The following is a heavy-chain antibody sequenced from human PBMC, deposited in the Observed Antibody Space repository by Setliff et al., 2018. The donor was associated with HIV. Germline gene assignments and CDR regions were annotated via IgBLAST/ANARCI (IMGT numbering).Heavy chain of an antibody. D-gene: IGHD5-12*01. CDR3: ARDQATGYEKVWFSWIDP. V-gene: IGHV1-69*13. Sequence: ASVKVSCKASGGTFSLYAINWVRQAPGQGLEWMGGIIPIFNTANYARKFQGRVTITADGSTSTAYMELSSLRFEDTATYYCARDQATGYEKVWFSWIDPWGQGTLVTVSS. CDR2: IIPIFNTA. J-gene: IGHJ5*02. CDR1: GGTFSLYA.